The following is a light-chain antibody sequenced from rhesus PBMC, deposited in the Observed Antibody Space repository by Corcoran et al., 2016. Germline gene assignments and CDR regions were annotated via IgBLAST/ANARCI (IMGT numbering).Light chain of an antibody. V-gene: IGKV1-74*01. Sequence: DIQMTQSPSSLSASIGDRVTITCRTSDNVNNFLNWYHQKQGKAPKLLISRASTLQSGVPSRFSGSGDVTDYTFTITSLQSEDVATYYCQHNYGTPLTFGGGTKVEIK. J-gene: IGKJ4*01. CDR2: RAS. CDR1: DNVNNF. CDR3: QHNYGTPLT.